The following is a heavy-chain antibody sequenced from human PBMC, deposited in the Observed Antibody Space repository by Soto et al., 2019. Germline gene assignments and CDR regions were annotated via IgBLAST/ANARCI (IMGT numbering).Heavy chain of an antibody. J-gene: IGHJ4*02. CDR1: GFTFSSYN. Sequence: GGSLRLSCVAFGFTFSSYNMHWVRQAPGRGLEWVSFILYDGSNELYADSVKGRFTISRDNSKNTLYLQMNSLRADDTAVYYCARVSGFSSTSVDYWGQGTLVTVSS. V-gene: IGHV3-33*01. CDR3: ARVSGFSSTSVDY. CDR2: ILYDGSNE. D-gene: IGHD6-13*01.